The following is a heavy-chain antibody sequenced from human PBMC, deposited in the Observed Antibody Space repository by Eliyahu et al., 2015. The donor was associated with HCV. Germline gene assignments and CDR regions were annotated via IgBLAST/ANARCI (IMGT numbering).Heavy chain of an antibody. CDR2: IYTSGST. CDR3: ARDLLGVFDP. CDR1: GGSISSGSYY. J-gene: IGHJ5*02. V-gene: IGHV4-61*02. Sequence: QVQLQESGPGLVKPSQTLSLTCTVSGGSISSGSYYWSWIRQPAGKGLEWIGRIYTSGSTNYNPSLKSRVTISVDTSKNQFSLKLSSVTAADTAVYYCARDLLGVFDPWGQGTLVTVSS. D-gene: IGHD3-3*01.